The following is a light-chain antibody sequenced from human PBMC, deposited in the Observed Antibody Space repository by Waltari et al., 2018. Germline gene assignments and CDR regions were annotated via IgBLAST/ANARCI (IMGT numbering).Light chain of an antibody. CDR1: VLAKKY. Sequence: SYELTQPSSVSVSPGQTARITCSGDVLAKKYARWFQQKPGQAPVLVIYKASERPSGIPERFSGSSSGTTVTLTISGAQVEDEADYYCYSAADNNSEVFGGGTKLTVL. J-gene: IGLJ2*01. V-gene: IGLV3-27*01. CDR3: YSAADNNSEV. CDR2: KAS.